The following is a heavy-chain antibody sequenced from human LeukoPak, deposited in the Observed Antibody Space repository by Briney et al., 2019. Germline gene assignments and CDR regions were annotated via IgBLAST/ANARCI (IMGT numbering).Heavy chain of an antibody. CDR1: GFTFGDYA. D-gene: IGHD2-8*02. J-gene: IGHJ5*02. V-gene: IGHV3-49*04. CDR3: RRVLDWFDP. CDR2: IRSKAYGGTT. Sequence: GGSLRLSCTASGFTFGDYAMSWVRQAPGKGLEWVAFIRSKAYGGTTEYAASVKGRFTISRDDYKSIAYLQMNSLKTEDTAVYYCRRVLDWFDPWGQGTLVTVYS.